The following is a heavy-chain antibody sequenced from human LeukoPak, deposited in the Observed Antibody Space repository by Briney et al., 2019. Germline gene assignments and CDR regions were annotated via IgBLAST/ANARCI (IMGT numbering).Heavy chain of an antibody. CDR3: AREGGVSEMATITNFWYFDL. V-gene: IGHV4-34*01. D-gene: IGHD5-24*01. Sequence: PSETLSLTCAVDGGSCSGYYWSWIRQPPGKGLEWIGEINHSGSTNYNPSLKSRVTISVDTSKNQFSLKLSSVAAADTAVYYCAREGGVSEMATITNFWYFDLWGRGTLVTVSS. CDR2: INHSGST. J-gene: IGHJ2*01. CDR1: GGSCSGYY.